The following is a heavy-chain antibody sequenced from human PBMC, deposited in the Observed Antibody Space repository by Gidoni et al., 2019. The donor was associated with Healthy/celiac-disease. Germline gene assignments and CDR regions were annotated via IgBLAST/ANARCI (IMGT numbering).Heavy chain of an antibody. CDR1: GGSFSGYY. D-gene: IGHD5-12*01. J-gene: IGHJ4*02. Sequence: QVQLQQWGAGLLKPSETLSLTCAVYGGSFSGYYWSWIRQPPGKGLEWIGEINHSGSTNYNPSLKSRVTISVDTSKNQFSLKLSSVTAADTAVYYCARGFYHGYKVQKNHSDYWGQGTLVTVSS. CDR2: INHSGST. V-gene: IGHV4-34*01. CDR3: ARGFYHGYKVQKNHSDY.